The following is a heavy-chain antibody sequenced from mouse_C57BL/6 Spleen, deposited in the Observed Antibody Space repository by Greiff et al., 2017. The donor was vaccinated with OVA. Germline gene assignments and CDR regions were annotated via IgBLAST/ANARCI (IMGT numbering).Heavy chain of an antibody. CDR2: ISSGGDYI. J-gene: IGHJ4*01. CDR1: GFTFSSYA. CDR3: TRGPRYYDYAMDY. Sequence: EVQLQESGEGLVKPGGSLKLSCAASGFTFSSYAMSWVRQTPEKRLEWVAYISSGGDYIYYADTVKGRFTISRDNARNTLYLQMSSLKSEDTAMYYCTRGPRYYDYAMDYWGQGTSVTVSS. D-gene: IGHD2-4*01. V-gene: IGHV5-9-1*02.